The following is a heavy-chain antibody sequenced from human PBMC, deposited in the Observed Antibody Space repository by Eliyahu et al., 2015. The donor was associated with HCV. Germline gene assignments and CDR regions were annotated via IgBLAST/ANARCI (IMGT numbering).Heavy chain of an antibody. CDR1: GFTFDXXW. CDR2: IKEDGSGK. Sequence: VQLVESGGGLVQPGGSLRLXCAASGFTFDXXWXXXVRQAPGKGLEGVANIKEDGSGKFYVDSVKGRFTISRDNARNSLYLQMNSLRAEDTAVYYCARDITIFGVIIVRVNAFDVWGLGTMVTVSS. D-gene: IGHD3-3*01. CDR3: ARDITIFGVIIVRVNAFDV. V-gene: IGHV3-7*01. J-gene: IGHJ3*01.